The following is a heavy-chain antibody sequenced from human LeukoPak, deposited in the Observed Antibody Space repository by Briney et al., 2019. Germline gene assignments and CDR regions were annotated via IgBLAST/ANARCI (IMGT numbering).Heavy chain of an antibody. Sequence: GSLRLSCAASGFTVSSNYMSWVRQAPGKGLEWVSVIYSGGSTDYADSVKGRLTISRDTSKNTLYLQMNSLRVEDTAVYYCARSSHYDILTGYSEEDAFDIWGQGTMVTVSS. CDR2: IYSGGST. CDR3: ARSSHYDILTGYSEEDAFDI. CDR1: GFTVSSNY. J-gene: IGHJ3*02. D-gene: IGHD3-9*01. V-gene: IGHV3-53*01.